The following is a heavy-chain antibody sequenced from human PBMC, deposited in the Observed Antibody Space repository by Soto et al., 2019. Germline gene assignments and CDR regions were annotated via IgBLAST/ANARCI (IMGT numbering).Heavy chain of an antibody. D-gene: IGHD3-3*01. CDR2: VYSSGGT. Sequence: QVHLQQSGPGLVKPSETLSLTCSVSGGSMSSYYWTWIRQPAGKGLEWIGRVYSSGGTHYNSSLKSRVTISLDMSKNQFSLRLIAVTAADTAVYYCARGQRFSEWFDPWGQGTLVTVSS. CDR3: ARGQRFSEWFDP. CDR1: GGSMSSYY. J-gene: IGHJ5*02. V-gene: IGHV4-4*07.